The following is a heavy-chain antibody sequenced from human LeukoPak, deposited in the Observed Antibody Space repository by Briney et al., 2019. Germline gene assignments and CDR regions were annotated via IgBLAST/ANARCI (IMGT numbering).Heavy chain of an antibody. J-gene: IGHJ4*02. D-gene: IGHD3-16*01. CDR2: ISSSANTI. V-gene: IGHV3-48*03. CDR3: AREGMLRHYDYVYLDY. CDR1: GFTFSSFE. Sequence: PGGSLRLSCAASGFTFSSFEMNWVRQAPGKGLEWVSYISSSANTIYYADSVKGRFSISRDNAKNSLYLQMNSLRAEDTAVYYCAREGMLRHYDYVYLDYWGQGTLVTVSS.